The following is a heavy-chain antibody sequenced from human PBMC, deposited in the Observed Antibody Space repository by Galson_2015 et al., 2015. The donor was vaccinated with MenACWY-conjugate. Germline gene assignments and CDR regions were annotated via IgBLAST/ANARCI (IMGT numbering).Heavy chain of an antibody. CDR2: IGTNHGTGKYGDT. CDR3: ARDWCCPSGGCYNCFDP. D-gene: IGHD2-15*01. CDR1: GYTFTTCG. Sequence: SVKVSCKASGYTFTTCGISWVRQARGQGLEWVGWIGTNHGTGKYGDTNYAQKFRDRVTLTADASTSTAYLELWSLRSDDSAVYFCARDWCCPSGGCYNCFDPWGQGSLVTVSS. J-gene: IGHJ5*02. V-gene: IGHV1-18*01.